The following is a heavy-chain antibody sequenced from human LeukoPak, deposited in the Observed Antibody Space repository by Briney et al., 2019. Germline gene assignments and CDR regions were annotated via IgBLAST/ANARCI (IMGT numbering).Heavy chain of an antibody. D-gene: IGHD3-22*01. CDR3: ARLPYDSSGYCPDY. V-gene: IGHV5-51*01. CDR1: GCSFTSYW. CDR2: IYPGESDT. Sequence: GESLQISRKGSGCSFTSYWICSVRQMHGKGLEWMGNIYPGESDTRYSPSFQGQVTISADKSISTAYLQWSSLKASDTAMYYCARLPYDSSGYCPDYWGQGTLVTVSS. J-gene: IGHJ4*02.